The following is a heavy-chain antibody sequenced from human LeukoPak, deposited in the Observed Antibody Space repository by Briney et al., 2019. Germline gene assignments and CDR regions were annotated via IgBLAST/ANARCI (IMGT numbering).Heavy chain of an antibody. Sequence: GGSLRLSCAASGFTFSSYSMNWVRQAPGKGLEWVSFISSSSSYIYYADSVKGRFTISRDNAKNSLYLQMNSLRAEDTAVYYCARARITMVRGVTNGLDYWGQGTLVTVSS. V-gene: IGHV3-21*01. J-gene: IGHJ4*02. CDR2: ISSSSSYI. CDR3: ARARITMVRGVTNGLDY. D-gene: IGHD3-10*01. CDR1: GFTFSSYS.